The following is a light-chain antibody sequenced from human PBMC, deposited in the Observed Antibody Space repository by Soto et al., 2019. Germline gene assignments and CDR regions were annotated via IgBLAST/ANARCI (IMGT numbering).Light chain of an antibody. J-gene: IGLJ1*01. CDR2: DDD. CDR1: SSNIGGNS. V-gene: IGLV1-51*01. Sequence: SVLTQPPSESSAPGQRDTISCSGSSSNIGGNSVSWYQQLPGTAPKLLIYDDDKRPSGIPDRFSGSKSGTSATLGITGFQTGDEADYYCGSWDSSLSAYVFGTGTKVTVL. CDR3: GSWDSSLSAYV.